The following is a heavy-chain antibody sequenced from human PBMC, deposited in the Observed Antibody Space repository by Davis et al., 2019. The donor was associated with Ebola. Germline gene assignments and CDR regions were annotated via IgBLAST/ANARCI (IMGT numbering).Heavy chain of an antibody. V-gene: IGHV3-23*01. D-gene: IGHD2-2*01. CDR1: GFTFSSYA. J-gene: IGHJ6*02. Sequence: PGGSLRLSCAASGFTFSSYAMSWVRHAPGKGLEWVSAISGSGGSTYYADSVKGRFTISRDNSKNTLYLQMNSLRAEDTAVYYCARDIVVVPAAIVYYGMDVWGQGTTVTVSS. CDR2: ISGSGGST. CDR3: ARDIVVVPAAIVYYGMDV.